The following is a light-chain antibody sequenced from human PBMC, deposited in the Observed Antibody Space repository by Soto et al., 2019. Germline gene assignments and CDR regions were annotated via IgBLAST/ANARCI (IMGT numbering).Light chain of an antibody. J-gene: IGKJ4*01. CDR3: QQSYNLGLT. V-gene: IGKV1-39*01. CDR2: AAS. CDR1: QNINIY. Sequence: DIQMTQSPSSLSASVGDRVTITCRASQNINIYLYWYQQTPGKAPKLLIYAASSLQSGVPSRFSGSGSGTDITLTISSLHPEDFAIYYCQQSYNLGLTFGGGPKVEIK.